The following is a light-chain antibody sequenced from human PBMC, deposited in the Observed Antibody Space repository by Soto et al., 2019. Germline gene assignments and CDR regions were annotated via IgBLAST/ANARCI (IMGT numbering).Light chain of an antibody. CDR2: ENS. V-gene: IGLV6-57*04. J-gene: IGLJ7*01. Sequence: NFMLTQPHSVSESPGKTVSISCTRSSGSIVSNYVQWVQQRPGSAPTTLIYENSQRLSGVSDRFSASIDSSSNSASLTISGLRAEDEAAYYCQSFDNYNVVFGGGTQLTVL. CDR3: QSFDNYNVV. CDR1: SGSIVSNY.